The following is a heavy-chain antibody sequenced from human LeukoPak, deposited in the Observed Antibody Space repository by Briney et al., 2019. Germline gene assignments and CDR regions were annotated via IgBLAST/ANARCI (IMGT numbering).Heavy chain of an antibody. CDR2: ISSSGSLI. J-gene: IGHJ2*01. Sequence: GGSLRLSCTASESTFSSFPMSWVRQAPGRGLEWISSISSSGSLIYYADSLKGRITVSRDNAKYSLYVQMNSLRAEDTAVYYCAKIGVSGQWYFDLWGRGTLVTVSS. D-gene: IGHD5/OR15-5a*01. V-gene: IGHV3-21*01. CDR1: ESTFSSFP. CDR3: AKIGVSGQWYFDL.